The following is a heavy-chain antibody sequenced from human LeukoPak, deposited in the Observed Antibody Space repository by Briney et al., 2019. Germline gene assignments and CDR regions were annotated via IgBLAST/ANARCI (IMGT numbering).Heavy chain of an antibody. J-gene: IGHJ4*02. Sequence: SETLSLTCAVYGGSFSGYYWSWIRQPPGKGLEWIGEINHSGSTNYNPSLKSRVTISVDTSKNQFSLKLSSVTAADTAVYYCARFACSSTTGIQTDREHYFDYWGQGTLVTVSS. CDR1: GGSFSGYY. D-gene: IGHD2-2*01. CDR2: INHSGST. V-gene: IGHV4-34*01. CDR3: ARFACSSTTGIQTDREHYFDY.